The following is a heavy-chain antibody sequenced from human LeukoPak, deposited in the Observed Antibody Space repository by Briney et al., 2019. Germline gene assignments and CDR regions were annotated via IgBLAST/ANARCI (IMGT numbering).Heavy chain of an antibody. D-gene: IGHD6-19*01. CDR1: GGSISSYY. V-gene: IGHV4-59*08. Sequence: SETLSLTCTVSGGSISSYYWSWIRQPPGKGLEWIGYIYYSRSTNYNPSLKSRVTISVDTSKNQFSLKLSSVTAADTAVYYCARHQRAVALDYWGQGTLVTVSS. CDR2: IYYSRST. CDR3: ARHQRAVALDY. J-gene: IGHJ4*02.